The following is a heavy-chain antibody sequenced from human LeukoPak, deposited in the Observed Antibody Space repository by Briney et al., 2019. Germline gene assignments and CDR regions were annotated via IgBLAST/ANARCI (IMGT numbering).Heavy chain of an antibody. CDR3: ARDLEKQLVLFAFDI. Sequence: SETLSLTCSVSGGSISSSNYYWSWIRQPPGKRLEWIGYIYYSGSTNYNPSLKSRVTISVDTSKNQFSLKLSSVTAADTAVYFCARDLEKQLVLFAFDIWGQGTMVTVSS. CDR1: GGSISSSNYY. CDR2: IYYSGST. D-gene: IGHD6-6*01. J-gene: IGHJ3*02. V-gene: IGHV4-61*01.